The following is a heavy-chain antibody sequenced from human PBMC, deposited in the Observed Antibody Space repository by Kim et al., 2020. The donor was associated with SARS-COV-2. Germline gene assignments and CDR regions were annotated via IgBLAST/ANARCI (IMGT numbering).Heavy chain of an antibody. V-gene: IGHV3-7*01. Sequence: KYYVDSVKGRLTISGDNAKNSLYLQMNSLRAEDTAVYYCARVGSSSWYFDYWGQGTLVTVSS. CDR3: ARVGSSSWYFDY. J-gene: IGHJ4*02. CDR2: K. D-gene: IGHD6-13*01.